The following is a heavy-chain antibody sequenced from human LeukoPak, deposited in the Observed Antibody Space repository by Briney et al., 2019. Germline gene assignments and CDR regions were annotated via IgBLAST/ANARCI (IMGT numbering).Heavy chain of an antibody. Sequence: PSETLSLTCTVSGGSISSYYWSWIRQPPGKGLGWIGFIYYGGSTNYNPSLKSRVTISEDPSNNQFFLKPSAANAASTAVYYCARAPSRGPFDDWGQGTLVTVSS. CDR1: GGSISSYY. CDR3: ARAPSRGPFDD. V-gene: IGHV4-59*01. J-gene: IGHJ4*01. CDR2: IYYGGST.